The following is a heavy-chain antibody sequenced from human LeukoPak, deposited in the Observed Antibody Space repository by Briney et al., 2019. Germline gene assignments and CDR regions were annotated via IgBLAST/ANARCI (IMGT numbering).Heavy chain of an antibody. J-gene: IGHJ6*03. V-gene: IGHV4-38-2*01. CDR1: GYSISSGYY. Sequence: PSETLSLTCAVSGYSISSGYYWGWIRQPPGKGLEWIGSIYYSGSTYYNPSLKSRVTISVDTSKNQFSLKLSSVTAADTAVYYCARHVDYYYYYMDVWGKGTTVTVSS. CDR3: ARHVDYYYYYMDV. CDR2: IYYSGST.